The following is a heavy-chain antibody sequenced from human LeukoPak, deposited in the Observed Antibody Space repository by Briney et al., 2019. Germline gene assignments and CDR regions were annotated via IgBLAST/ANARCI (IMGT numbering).Heavy chain of an antibody. Sequence: SETLSLTCAVYGGSFSGYYWSWIRRPPGKGLEWIGEINHSGSTNYNPSLKSRVTISVDTSKNQFSLKLSSVTAADTAVYYCARGTSLSLGAFDIWGQGTMVTVSS. V-gene: IGHV4-34*01. CDR3: ARGTSLSLGAFDI. J-gene: IGHJ3*02. CDR2: INHSGST. CDR1: GGSFSGYY.